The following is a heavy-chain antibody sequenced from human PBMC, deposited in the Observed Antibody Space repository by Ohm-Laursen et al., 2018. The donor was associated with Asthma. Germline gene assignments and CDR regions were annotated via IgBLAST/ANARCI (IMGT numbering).Heavy chain of an antibody. V-gene: IGHV4-61*01. J-gene: IGHJ4*02. CDR2: IYYSGST. D-gene: IGHD5-12*01. CDR1: GDSVSRGSYY. Sequence: GTLSLTCTVSGDSVSRGSYYWSWIRQPPGKGLEWIGYIYYSGSTNYNPSLKSRVTISVDTSKNQFSLKLSSVTAADTAVYYCAREIYSGYDDLLFDYWGQGTLVTVSS. CDR3: AREIYSGYDDLLFDY.